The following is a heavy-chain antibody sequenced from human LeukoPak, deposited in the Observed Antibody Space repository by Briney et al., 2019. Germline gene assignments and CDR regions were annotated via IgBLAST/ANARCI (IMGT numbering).Heavy chain of an antibody. D-gene: IGHD3-9*01. CDR1: GFTVSSNY. J-gene: IGHJ3*02. CDR3: AREDWLNAFDI. V-gene: IGHV3-66*02. CDR2: IYSGGST. Sequence: GGSLGLSCAASGFTVSSNYMSWVRQAPGKGLEWVSVIYSGGSTYYADSVKGRFTISRDNSKNTLYLQMNSLRTEDTAVYYCAREDWLNAFDIWGQGTMVTVSS.